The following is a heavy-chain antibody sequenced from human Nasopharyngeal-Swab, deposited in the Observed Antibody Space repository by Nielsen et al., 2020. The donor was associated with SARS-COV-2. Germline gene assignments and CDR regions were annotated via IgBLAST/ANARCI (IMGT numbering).Heavy chain of an antibody. D-gene: IGHD2-15*01. J-gene: IGHJ4*02. CDR3: VRDDGRSWLLDK. CDR2: IIPVFNLI. CDR1: GDSFDRYA. V-gene: IGHV1-69*10. Sequence: SVKVSCKASGDSFDRYAISWIRQAPGQGLEWLGGIIPVFNLIRYAQGLQGRVTVTADTSTSTAYMDLSSLRSEDTAVYYCVRDDGRSWLLDKWGQGTLVTVSA.